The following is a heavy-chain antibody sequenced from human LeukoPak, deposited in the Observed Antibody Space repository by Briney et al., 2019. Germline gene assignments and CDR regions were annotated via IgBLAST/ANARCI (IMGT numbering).Heavy chain of an antibody. CDR1: GFSLSTTAVG. V-gene: IGHV2-5*02. CDR3: AHTGGYDSFDY. CDR2: IYWDDDN. J-gene: IGHJ4*02. Sequence: SGPTLVKPTQTLTLTCTFSGFSLSTTAVGVGWIRQPPGKALEWLALIYWDDDNRYSPSLKSRLTITKDTPKNQVVLTMTNMDPVDTATYYCAHTGGYDSFDYWGQGTLVTVSS. D-gene: IGHD5-12*01.